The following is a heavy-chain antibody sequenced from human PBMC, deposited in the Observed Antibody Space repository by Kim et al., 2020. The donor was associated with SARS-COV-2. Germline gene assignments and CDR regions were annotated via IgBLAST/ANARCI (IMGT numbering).Heavy chain of an antibody. Sequence: GGSLRLSCAASGFTFSSYSMNWVRQAPGKGLEWVSYISSSSSTIYYADSVKGRFTISRDNAKNSLYLNMNSLRDEDTAVYYCARIEQWQVRVWGQGTMVTVSS. D-gene: IGHD6-19*01. J-gene: IGHJ3*01. CDR3: ARIEQWQVRV. CDR2: ISSSSSTI. V-gene: IGHV3-48*02. CDR1: GFTFSSYS.